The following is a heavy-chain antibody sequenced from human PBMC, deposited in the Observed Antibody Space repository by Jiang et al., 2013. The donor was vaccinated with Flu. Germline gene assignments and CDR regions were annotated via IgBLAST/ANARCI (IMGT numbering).Heavy chain of an antibody. Sequence: KPSQTLSLTCTVSGGSISSGSYYWSWIRQPAGKGLEWIGRIYRSGSTNYNPSLKSRVTISVDTSKNQFSLKLSSVTAADTAVYYCARDPRYDYYYYGMDVWGQGTTVTVSS. CDR1: GGSISSGSYY. J-gene: IGHJ6*02. CDR3: ARDPRYDYYYYGMDV. V-gene: IGHV4-61*02. D-gene: IGHD3-16*01. CDR2: IYRSGST.